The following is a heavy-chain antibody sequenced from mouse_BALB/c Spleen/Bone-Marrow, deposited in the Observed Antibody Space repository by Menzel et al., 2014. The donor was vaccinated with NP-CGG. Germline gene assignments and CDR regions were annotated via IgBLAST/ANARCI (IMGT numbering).Heavy chain of an antibody. Sequence: EVKLVESGGGLVKPGGSLKLSCAASGFTFSSYAMSWVRQTPGKRLEWVASISRGGSTYYPDSVKGRFTISRDNARNILYLQMSSLRSEDTAMYYCARGHTYGSSYWYFDVWGAGTTVTVSS. CDR1: GFTFSSYA. CDR2: ISRGGST. D-gene: IGHD1-1*01. J-gene: IGHJ1*01. V-gene: IGHV5-6-5*01. CDR3: ARGHTYGSSYWYFDV.